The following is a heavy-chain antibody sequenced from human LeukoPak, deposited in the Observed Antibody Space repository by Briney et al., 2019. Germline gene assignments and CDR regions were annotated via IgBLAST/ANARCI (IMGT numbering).Heavy chain of an antibody. CDR2: INPNSDDT. Sequence: ASVKVSCKTSGYTFTGYYICWVRQAPGQGLEWMGWINPNSDDTSYAQEFQGRVTITTDESTSTASMELSSLRSEDTAVYYCAREAGSSSSDYYYYYMDVWGKGTTATVPS. V-gene: IGHV1-2*02. D-gene: IGHD6-6*01. CDR3: AREAGSSSSDYYYYYMDV. CDR1: GYTFTGYY. J-gene: IGHJ6*03.